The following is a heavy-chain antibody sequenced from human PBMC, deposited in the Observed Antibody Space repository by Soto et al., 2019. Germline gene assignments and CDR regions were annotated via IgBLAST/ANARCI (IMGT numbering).Heavy chain of an antibody. CDR1: GDSVSSNSAA. D-gene: IGHD2-21*02. Sequence: SPTLSLACAISGDSVSSNSAAWNWIRQSPSRGLEWLGRTSSSSKSYHDYALSVQSRITINPDTSKNQFSLQLNSVTPEDTAVYYCARDSSCGGACYPGGPFDYWGQGTRVTVS. CDR3: ARDSSCGGACYPGGPFDY. J-gene: IGHJ4*02. CDR2: TSSSSKSYH. V-gene: IGHV6-1*01.